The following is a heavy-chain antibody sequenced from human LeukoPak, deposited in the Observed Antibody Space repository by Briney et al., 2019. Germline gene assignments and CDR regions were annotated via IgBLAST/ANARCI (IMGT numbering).Heavy chain of an antibody. CDR2: ISYDGNTK. Sequence: GRSLRLSCAASGFTFSSYGMHWVRQAPGKGLEWVAIISYDGNTKYYADYVKGRFTISRDNSKNTVYLQMNSLRAEDTAVYYCASRVVDADYWGQGTLVTVSS. D-gene: IGHD3-22*01. J-gene: IGHJ4*02. V-gene: IGHV3-30*03. CDR1: GFTFSSYG. CDR3: ASRVVDADY.